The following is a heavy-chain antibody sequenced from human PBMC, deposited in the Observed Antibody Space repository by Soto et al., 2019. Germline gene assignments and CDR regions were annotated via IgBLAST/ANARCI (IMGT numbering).Heavy chain of an antibody. CDR2: IYHSGST. CDR1: GGSISSGGYS. CDR3: ASRIQDSSGKGYGMDV. J-gene: IGHJ6*02. V-gene: IGHV4-30-2*01. Sequence: QLQLQESGSGLVKPSQTLSLTCAVSGGSISSGGYSWSWIRQPPGKGLEWIGYIYHSGSTYYNPSLKSRVTISVARSKNQFSLKLSSVTAADTAVYYCASRIQDSSGKGYGMDVWGQGTTVTVSS. D-gene: IGHD3-22*01.